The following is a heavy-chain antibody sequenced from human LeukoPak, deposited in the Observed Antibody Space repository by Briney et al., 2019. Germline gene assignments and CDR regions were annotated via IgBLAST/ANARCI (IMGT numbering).Heavy chain of an antibody. D-gene: IGHD4-17*01. Sequence: PGGSLRLSCAASGFTFSSYSMNWVRQAPGKGLEWVSYISSSSSYIYYVDSVKGRFTISRDNAKNSLYLQMNSLRAEDTAVYYCARGTQVTTRYFDLWGRGTLVTVS. CDR2: ISSSSSYI. V-gene: IGHV3-21*01. CDR3: ARGTQVTTRYFDL. J-gene: IGHJ2*01. CDR1: GFTFSSYS.